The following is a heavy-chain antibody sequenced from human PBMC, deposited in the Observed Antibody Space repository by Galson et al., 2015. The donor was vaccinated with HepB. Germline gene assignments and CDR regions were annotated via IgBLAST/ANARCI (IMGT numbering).Heavy chain of an antibody. J-gene: IGHJ4*02. Sequence: SLRLSCAASGFTFSSYGMHWVRQAPGKGLEWVAVISYDGSNKYYADSVKGRFTISRDNSKNTLYLQMNSLRAEDTAVYYCARIGYCSSTSCYTGDYWGQGTLVTVSS. CDR1: GFTFSSYG. CDR2: ISYDGSNK. D-gene: IGHD2-2*02. V-gene: IGHV3-30*03. CDR3: ARIGYCSSTSCYTGDY.